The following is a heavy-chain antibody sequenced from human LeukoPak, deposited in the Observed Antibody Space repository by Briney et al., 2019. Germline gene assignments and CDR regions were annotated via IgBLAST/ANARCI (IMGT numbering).Heavy chain of an antibody. CDR1: GGTFSSYA. CDR3: ASGATYSSGWYSSMVY. CDR2: IIPILGIA. Sequence: GASVKVSCKASGGTFSSYAISWVRQAPGQGLEWMGRIIPILGIANYAQKFQGRVTITADRSTSTAYMELSSLRSEDTAVYYCASGATYSSGWYSSMVYWGQGTLVTVSS. J-gene: IGHJ4*02. V-gene: IGHV1-69*04. D-gene: IGHD6-19*01.